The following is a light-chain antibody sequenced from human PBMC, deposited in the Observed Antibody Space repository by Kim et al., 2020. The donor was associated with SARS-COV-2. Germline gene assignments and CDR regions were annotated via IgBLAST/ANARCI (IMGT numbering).Light chain of an antibody. V-gene: IGKV3-20*01. CDR2: GAS. CDR3: QQYGHSPQT. Sequence: SPGERATLSCRASQSVSSTYLAWYQQKPGQAPRLLIYGASSRATGIPDRFSGSGSGTDFTLTISRLEPEDFAVYYCQQYGHSPQTFGQGTKVDIK. J-gene: IGKJ1*01. CDR1: QSVSSTY.